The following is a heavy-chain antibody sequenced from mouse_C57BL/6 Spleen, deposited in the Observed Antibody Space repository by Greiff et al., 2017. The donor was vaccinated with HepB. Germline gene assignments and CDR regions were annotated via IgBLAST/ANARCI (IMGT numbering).Heavy chain of an antibody. V-gene: IGHV1-61*01. CDR2: IYPSDSET. J-gene: IGHJ2*01. CDR1: GYTFTSYW. Sequence: QVQLQQSGAELVRPGSSVKLSCKASGYTFTSYWMDWVKQRPGQGLEWIGNIYPSDSETHYNQKFKDKATLTVDKSSSTAYMQLSSLTSEDSAVYYCARTGTGYYFDYWGQGTTLTVSS. CDR3: ARTGTGYYFDY. D-gene: IGHD4-1*01.